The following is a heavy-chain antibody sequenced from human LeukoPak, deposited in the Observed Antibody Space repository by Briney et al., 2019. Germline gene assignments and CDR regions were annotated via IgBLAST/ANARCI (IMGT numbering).Heavy chain of an antibody. D-gene: IGHD4-17*01. CDR3: AKVRSATTVTIIDYYFDY. J-gene: IGHJ4*02. Sequence: GGSLRLSCAASGFTFSSYAMSWVRQAPGKGLEWVSAISGSGGSTYYADSVKGRFTISRDNSKNTLYLQMNSLRAEDTAVYYCAKVRSATTVTIIDYYFDYWGQGTLVTVSS. CDR2: ISGSGGST. V-gene: IGHV3-23*01. CDR1: GFTFSSYA.